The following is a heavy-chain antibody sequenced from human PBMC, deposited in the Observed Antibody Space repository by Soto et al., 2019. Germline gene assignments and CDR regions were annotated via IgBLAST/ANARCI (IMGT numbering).Heavy chain of an antibody. CDR3: AKCGYSYGYCYFGMDV. CDR2: ISVSGGST. V-gene: IGHV3-23*01. J-gene: IGHJ6*02. Sequence: GGSLRLSCAASGFTFNNYAMTWVRQAPGKGLEWVSGISVSGGSTYYADSVKGRFTISRDNSGNTLYLQMNSLRAEDTATYYCAKCGYSYGYCYFGMDVWGQGTTVTVSS. CDR1: GFTFNNYA. D-gene: IGHD5-18*01.